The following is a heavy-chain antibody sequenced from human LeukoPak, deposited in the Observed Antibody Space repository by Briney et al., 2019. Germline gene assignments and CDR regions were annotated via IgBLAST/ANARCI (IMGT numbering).Heavy chain of an antibody. D-gene: IGHD2-21*01. CDR2: ISGSGVGT. V-gene: IGHV3-23*01. CDR1: GFTFSSYT. J-gene: IGHJ3*02. CDR3: AKDQVISGSEASDI. Sequence: GGSLRLSCAASGFTFSSYTMNWVRQAPGKGLEWVSAISGSGVGTYYADSVKGRFTISRDNSWNTLYLQMSSLRAEDTAVYYCAKDQVISGSEASDIWGQGTMVTVSS.